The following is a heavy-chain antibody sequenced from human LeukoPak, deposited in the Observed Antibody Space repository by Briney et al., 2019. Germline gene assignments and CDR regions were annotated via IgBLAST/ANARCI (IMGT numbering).Heavy chain of an antibody. CDR2: SNPNSDGT. CDR3: ARVPGDYKAVDY. J-gene: IGHJ4*02. CDR1: GYTFTAYH. V-gene: IGHV1-2*02. Sequence: ASVKVSCKASGYTFTAYHIHWVRQAPGQGLEWMGWSNPNSDGTKYAQRFQGRVTMTTDTSTSTAYMELRSLRSDDTAVYYCARVPGDYKAVDYWGQGTLVTVSS. D-gene: IGHD4-17*01.